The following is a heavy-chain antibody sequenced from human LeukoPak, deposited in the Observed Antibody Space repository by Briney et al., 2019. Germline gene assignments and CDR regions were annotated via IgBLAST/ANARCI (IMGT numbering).Heavy chain of an antibody. V-gene: IGHV4-39*01. J-gene: IGHJ6*03. CDR1: GGSLSSSSYY. CDR3: ARHQWHYYYYMGV. Sequence: PSETLSLTCTVSGGSLSSSSYYWGWIRQPPGKGLEWIDSLYYSGDTYYNPSLKSRRVPISVDTSKNQFSLRLSSVTAADTAVYYCARHQWHYYYYMGVWGKGSTVTVSS. D-gene: IGHD6-19*01. CDR2: LYYSGDT.